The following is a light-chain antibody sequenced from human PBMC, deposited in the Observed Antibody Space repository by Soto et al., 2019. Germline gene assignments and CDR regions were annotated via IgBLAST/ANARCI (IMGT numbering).Light chain of an antibody. J-gene: IGKJ5*01. CDR1: QSVSGY. CDR2: DIS. CDR3: QHRSSWPIT. Sequence: IVLTQSPGTLSLSPGERATLACRASQSVSGYLAWYQQKPGQAPRLLIYDISKRATGIPARFSGSGSATDFTLTISGLEPEDFAVYYCQHRSSWPITFGQGTQLEIX. V-gene: IGKV3-11*01.